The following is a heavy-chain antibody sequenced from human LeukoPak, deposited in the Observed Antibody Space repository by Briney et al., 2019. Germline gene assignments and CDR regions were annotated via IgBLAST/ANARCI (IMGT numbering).Heavy chain of an antibody. Sequence: GGPLRLSCAASGFIFNKHAMSWVRQAPGKGLEWVGRIKSKTDGGTTDYAAPVKGRFTISRDDSKNTLYLQMNSLKTEDTAVYYCTTDIINYSSSWYLVYWGQGTLVTVSS. CDR2: IKSKTDGGTT. CDR3: TTDIINYSSSWYLVY. V-gene: IGHV3-15*01. CDR1: GFIFNKHA. J-gene: IGHJ4*02. D-gene: IGHD6-13*01.